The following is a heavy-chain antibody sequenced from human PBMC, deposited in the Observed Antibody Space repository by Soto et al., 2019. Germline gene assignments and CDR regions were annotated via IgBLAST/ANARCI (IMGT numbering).Heavy chain of an antibody. CDR2: IWYDGSDK. J-gene: IGHJ5*02. V-gene: IGHV3-33*01. CDR1: VFTFRSHG. CDR3: AGATGWFDP. Sequence: VGSLRLSCAASVFTFRSHGMHCVRHSPGKWLEWVALIWYDGSDKFYADSVKGRFTVSRDNSNKTLYLQMNNLRVEDTAVYYCAGATGWFDPLGQGTLDTVSS.